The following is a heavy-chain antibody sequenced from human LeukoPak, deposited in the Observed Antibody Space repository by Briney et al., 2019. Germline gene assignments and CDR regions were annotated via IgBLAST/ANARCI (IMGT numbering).Heavy chain of an antibody. Sequence: PSETLSLTCTVSGVSTTSHYWSWIRQPPGKGLEWIGHIYHSGSTKYNPSLDSRVTLSIDTSKNQFSLKLSSVTAADTAVYYCASDRQKHSRSSTRDYYYYLDFWGKGTTVTVSS. D-gene: IGHD4-11*01. CDR3: ASDRQKHSRSSTRDYYYYLDF. J-gene: IGHJ6*03. CDR1: GVSTTSHY. CDR2: IYHSGST. V-gene: IGHV4-59*11.